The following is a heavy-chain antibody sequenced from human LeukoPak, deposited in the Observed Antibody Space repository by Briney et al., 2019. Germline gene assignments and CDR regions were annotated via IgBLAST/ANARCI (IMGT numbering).Heavy chain of an antibody. J-gene: IGHJ4*02. CDR3: ARDPTTMATY. CDR1: GFTVSSNY. V-gene: IGHV3-66*01. CDR2: IYSGGST. Sequence: GESLRLSCAASGFTVSSNYMYWVRQAPGKGLEWVSVIYSGGSTYYADSVKGRFTISRDNSKNTLYLQMNSLRAEDTAVYYCARDPTTMATYWGQGTLVTVSS. D-gene: IGHD5-18*01.